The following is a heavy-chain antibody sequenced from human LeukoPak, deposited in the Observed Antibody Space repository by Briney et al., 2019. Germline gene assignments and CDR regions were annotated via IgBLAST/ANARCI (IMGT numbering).Heavy chain of an antibody. V-gene: IGHV5-51*01. CDR3: ARIATGTTSWFDP. CDR2: IYPGDSDT. D-gene: IGHD1-1*01. CDR1: GYSFTCYW. Sequence: GAPLQISCKGSGYSFTCYWICWVRQMPGKGLGSMGIIYPGDSDTKYSPSFQGPVTISADKSIITAYLQWSSLKASDTAMYYCARIATGTTSWFDPWGQGTLVTVSS. J-gene: IGHJ5*02.